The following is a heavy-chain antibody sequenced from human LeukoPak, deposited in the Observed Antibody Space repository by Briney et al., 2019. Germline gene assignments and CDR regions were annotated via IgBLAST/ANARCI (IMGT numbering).Heavy chain of an antibody. V-gene: IGHV3-7*03. J-gene: IGHJ6*02. CDR1: GFTFSRFW. Sequence: GGSPRLFCAASGFTFSRFWMNRVPPAPGGGLEWVANIDQSGGRNNYVDSVKGRFTISRDNAKNSLYLQMNSLRAEDTAVYYCARDSSTAATGMDVWGQGTTVTVSS. CDR3: ARDSSTAATGMDV. D-gene: IGHD6-13*01. CDR2: IDQSGGRN.